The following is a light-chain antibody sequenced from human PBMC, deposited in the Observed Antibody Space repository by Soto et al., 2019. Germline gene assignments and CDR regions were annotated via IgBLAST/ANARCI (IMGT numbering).Light chain of an antibody. J-gene: IGLJ1*01. CDR2: EVS. CDR1: SSDVGSYNY. CDR3: SSYTRSSTL. V-gene: IGLV2-14*01. Sequence: QSVLTQPASVSGSPGQSITISCTGTSSDVGSYNYVSWYQQHPGKAPKLMIYEVSDRPSGISSRFSGSKSGNTASLTISGLPTEDEDDYYCSSYTRSSTLFGTGTKVTVL.